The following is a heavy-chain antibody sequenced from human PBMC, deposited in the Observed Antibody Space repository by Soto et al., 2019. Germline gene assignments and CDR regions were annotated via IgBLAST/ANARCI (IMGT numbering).Heavy chain of an antibody. D-gene: IGHD3-10*01. CDR3: ARDYRLWFVFEGDYDYYYMDV. Sequence: SQTLSLTCALSGDSVSSNSAAWNWIRQSPSRGLEWLGRTYYRSKWYNDYAVSVKSRITINPDTSKNQFSLQLNSVTPEDTAVYYCARDYRLWFVFEGDYDYYYMDVSGQRTAVTVS. CDR1: GDSVSSNSAA. J-gene: IGHJ6*03. V-gene: IGHV6-1*01. CDR2: TYYRSKWYN.